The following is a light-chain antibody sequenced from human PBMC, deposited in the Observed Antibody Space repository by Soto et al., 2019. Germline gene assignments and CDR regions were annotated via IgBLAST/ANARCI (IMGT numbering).Light chain of an antibody. CDR3: TGWDDSLSGVV. Sequence: QSVLTQPPSASGTPGQRVTISCSGSSSNIGSNYIYWYQQRPGTAPKLLIYRNNQRPSGVPDRFSGAKCGTSASLAISGLRSEDEDDYYCTGWDDSLSGVVFGGGTTLTVL. V-gene: IGLV1-47*01. J-gene: IGLJ2*01. CDR1: SSNIGSNY. CDR2: RNN.